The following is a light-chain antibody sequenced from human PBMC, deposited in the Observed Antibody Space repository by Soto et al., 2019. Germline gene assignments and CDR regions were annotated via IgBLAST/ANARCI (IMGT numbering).Light chain of an antibody. J-gene: IGKJ1*01. CDR1: QSVSSY. V-gene: IGKV3-11*01. CDR2: DAS. Sequence: EIVLTQSPGTLSLSPCERATLSSRASQSVSSYLAWYQQKPGQAPRLLIYDASNRATGIPGRFSGSGSGTDFTLTISSLEPEDLAVYYCQQRSSWPWTFGQGTKVDIK. CDR3: QQRSSWPWT.